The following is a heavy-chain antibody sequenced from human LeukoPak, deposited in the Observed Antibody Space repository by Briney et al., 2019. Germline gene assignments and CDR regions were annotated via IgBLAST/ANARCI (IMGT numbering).Heavy chain of an antibody. CDR3: AKAMTKGPPFDY. D-gene: IGHD3-22*01. V-gene: IGHV3-23*01. J-gene: IGHJ4*02. CDR2: TSDSGGSI. Sequence: GGSLRLSCAASGFIFRDYAMSWVRQAPGKGLEWVSATSDSGGSIYYAGSVKGRFTISRDNSKNTLYLQMNSLRAEDTAVYYCAKAMTKGPPFDYWGQGTLVTVS. CDR1: GFIFRDYA.